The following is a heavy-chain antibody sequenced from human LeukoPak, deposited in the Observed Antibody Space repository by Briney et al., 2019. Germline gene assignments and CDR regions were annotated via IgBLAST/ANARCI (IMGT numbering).Heavy chain of an antibody. CDR1: GYTFTSYY. Sequence: ASVKVSCKASGYTFTSYYMHWVRQAPGQGLEWMGIINPSGGSTSYAQKFQGRVTMTRDTSTSTVYMELSSLRSEDTAVYYCARDSKDALVAAARAFDIWGQGTMVTVSS. CDR3: ARDSKDALVAAARAFDI. J-gene: IGHJ3*02. D-gene: IGHD5-12*01. V-gene: IGHV1-46*01. CDR2: INPSGGST.